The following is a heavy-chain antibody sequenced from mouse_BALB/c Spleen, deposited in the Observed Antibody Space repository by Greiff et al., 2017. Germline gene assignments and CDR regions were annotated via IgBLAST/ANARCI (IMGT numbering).Heavy chain of an antibody. CDR3: TRGDYDGGFAY. D-gene: IGHD2-4*01. J-gene: IGHJ3*01. CDR2: IYPGNSDT. CDR1: GYSFTSYW. Sequence: EVQLQQSGTVLARPGASVKMSCKASGYSFTSYWMHWVKQRPGQGLEWIGAIYPGNSDTSYNQKFKGKAKLTAVTSASTAYMELSSLTTEDSAVYYCTRGDYDGGFAYWGQGTLVTVSA. V-gene: IGHV1-5*01.